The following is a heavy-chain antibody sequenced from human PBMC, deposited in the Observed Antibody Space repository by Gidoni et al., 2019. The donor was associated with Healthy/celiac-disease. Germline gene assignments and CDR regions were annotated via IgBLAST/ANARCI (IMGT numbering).Heavy chain of an antibody. V-gene: IGHV4-31*01. CDR2: IYYSGST. Sequence: QVQLQESGPGLVKPSQTLSLTCSVSGGSRSSGGYYWSWIRQHPGKGLEWIGYIYYSGSTSYNPSLNSLVTISLDTSKNQFSLKLSSGTAADTAVYYCARGRARWGDAFDIWGQGTMVTVSS. CDR1: GGSRSSGGYY. J-gene: IGHJ3*02. D-gene: IGHD7-27*01. CDR3: ARGRARWGDAFDI.